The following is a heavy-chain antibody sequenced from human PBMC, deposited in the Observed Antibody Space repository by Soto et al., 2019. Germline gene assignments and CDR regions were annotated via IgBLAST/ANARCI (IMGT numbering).Heavy chain of an antibody. CDR3: GSGRGGGWFDH. V-gene: IGHV3-33*01. J-gene: IGHJ5*02. CDR1: AITHISHG. Sequence: CAACAITHISHGNHWVRQAPGKELEWVAVIWYDGSNKYYADSVKGGFTISRDNSKNTLYLQMNSLRAEDTAVYYCGSGRGGGWFDHGGQGTLVTVSS. CDR2: IWYDGSNK. D-gene: IGHD3-10*01.